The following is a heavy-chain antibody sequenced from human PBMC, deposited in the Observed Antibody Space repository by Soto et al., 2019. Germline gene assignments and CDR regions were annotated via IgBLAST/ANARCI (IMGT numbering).Heavy chain of an antibody. D-gene: IGHD2-15*01. V-gene: IGHV1-58*02. J-gene: IGHJ4*02. Sequence: SVKVSCKASGFTFTSSAMQWVRQARGQRLEWIGWIVVGSGNTNYAQKFQERVTITRDMSTSTAYMELSSLRSEDTAVYYCAADFYCSGGSCYPNFDYWGQGTLVTVSS. CDR1: GFTFTSSA. CDR2: IVVGSGNT. CDR3: AADFYCSGGSCYPNFDY.